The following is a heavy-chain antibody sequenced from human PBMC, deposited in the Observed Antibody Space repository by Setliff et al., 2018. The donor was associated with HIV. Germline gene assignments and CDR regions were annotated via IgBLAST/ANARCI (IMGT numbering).Heavy chain of an antibody. J-gene: IGHJ6*02. CDR2: ISSSGSTI. CDR1: GFTFSDYY. Sequence: GGSLRLSCAASGFTFSDYYMSWIRQAPGKGLEWVSYISSSGSTIYYADSVKGRFTISRDNAKNSLYLQMNSLRAEDTAVYYCARDGWGSYPYYYGMDVWGQGTTVTVSS. V-gene: IGHV3-11*04. CDR3: ARDGWGSYPYYYGMDV. D-gene: IGHD1-26*01.